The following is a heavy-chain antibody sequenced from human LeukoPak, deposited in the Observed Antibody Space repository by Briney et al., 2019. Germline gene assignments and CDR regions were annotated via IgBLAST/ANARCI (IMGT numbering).Heavy chain of an antibody. Sequence: ASVKVSCKASGYTFTSYGISWVRQAPGQGLEWMGWISGYNDNTKYAQKLQGRVTMTTNTYTSTAYMELRSLRSDDTAVYYCARDETAAAAVSALLNYYGMDVWGQGTTVTVSS. CDR2: ISGYNDNT. CDR3: ARDETAAAAVSALLNYYGMDV. J-gene: IGHJ6*02. D-gene: IGHD6-13*01. V-gene: IGHV1-18*01. CDR1: GYTFTSYG.